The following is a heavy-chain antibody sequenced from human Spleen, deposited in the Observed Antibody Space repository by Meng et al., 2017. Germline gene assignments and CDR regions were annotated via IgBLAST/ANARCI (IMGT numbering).Heavy chain of an antibody. CDR3: VRSSGWVRTGFDP. Sequence: QPQLQESGPGLVKPSETLSLTCSVSGDSINSSDSYWGWIRQSPGKGLEWIGSIGHSGITYYTPSLKSRVTVSIDTSKSQFSLKLTSVTAADTAVYYCVRSSGWVRTGFDPWGQGTLVTVSS. CDR1: GDSINSSDSY. CDR2: IGHSGIT. V-gene: IGHV4-39*01. D-gene: IGHD6-19*01. J-gene: IGHJ5*02.